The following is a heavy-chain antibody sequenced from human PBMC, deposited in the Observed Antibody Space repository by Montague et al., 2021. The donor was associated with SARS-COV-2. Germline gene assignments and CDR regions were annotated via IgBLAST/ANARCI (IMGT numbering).Heavy chain of an antibody. J-gene: IGHJ5*02. CDR3: ARESSYSRCSSTSCYTSVWFDP. Sequence: SETLSLTCTVSGGSISSYYWSWIRQPPGKGLEWIGYIYYSGSTNYNPFLRSRVTISVDTSKNQFSLKLSSVTAADTAVYHCARESSYSRCSSTSCYTSVWFDPWGQGTLVTVSS. D-gene: IGHD2-2*02. V-gene: IGHV4-59*01. CDR1: GGSISSYY. CDR2: IYYSGST.